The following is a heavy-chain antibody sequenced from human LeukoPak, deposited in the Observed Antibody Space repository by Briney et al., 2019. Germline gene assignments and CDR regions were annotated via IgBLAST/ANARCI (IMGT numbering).Heavy chain of an antibody. CDR1: GGSLSSYY. V-gene: IGHV4-59*01. CDR3: ARAAWQQLDLDY. D-gene: IGHD6-13*01. CDR2: IYYSGST. Sequence: SETLSLTCTVSGGSLSSYYWSWLRQPPGKGLEGIGYIYYSGSTNYNPSLKSRVTISVDTSKNQFSLKLSSVTAADTAVYYCARAAWQQLDLDYWGQGTLVTVSS. J-gene: IGHJ4*02.